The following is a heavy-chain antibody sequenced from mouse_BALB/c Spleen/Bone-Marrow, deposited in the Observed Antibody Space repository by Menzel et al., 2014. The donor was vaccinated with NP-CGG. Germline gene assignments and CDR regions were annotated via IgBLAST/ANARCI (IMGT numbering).Heavy chain of an antibody. CDR1: GFDFSRYW. J-gene: IGHJ3*01. D-gene: IGHD1-1*01. CDR2: INPDSRTI. V-gene: IGHV4-1*02. Sequence: EVKVEESGGGLVQPGGSLKLSCAASGFDFSRYWMSWVRQAPGKGLEWIGEINPDSRTINYTPSLKDKFIISRDNAKNTLNLQVSKVRSEDTAPYYCARLGYYGGFAYWGQGTLATVSA. CDR3: ARLGYYGGFAY.